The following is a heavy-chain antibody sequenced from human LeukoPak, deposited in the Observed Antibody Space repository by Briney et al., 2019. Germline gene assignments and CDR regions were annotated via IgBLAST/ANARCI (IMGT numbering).Heavy chain of an antibody. CDR1: GFTFSSYA. CDR2: ISYDGSNK. CDR3: ARELGWSGYPYYFDY. V-gene: IGHV3-30*01. J-gene: IGHJ4*02. D-gene: IGHD3-3*01. Sequence: GRSLRLSCAASGFTFSSYAMHWVRQAPGKGLEWEAVISYDGSNKYYADSVKGRFTISRDNSKNTLYLQMNSLRAEDTAVYYCARELGWSGYPYYFDYWGQGTLVTVSS.